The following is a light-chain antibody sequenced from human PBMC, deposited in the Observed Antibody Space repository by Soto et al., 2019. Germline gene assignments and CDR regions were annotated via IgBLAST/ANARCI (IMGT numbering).Light chain of an antibody. CDR2: DAS. J-gene: IGKJ2*01. Sequence: DIQMTQSPSSLSASVGDRVTITCQASQDISNYLNWYQQKPGKAPKHLIYDASNLETGVPSRFSGSGSWTDFTFTISSLQPEDIATYYCQQYDNLLLFTFGQGTKLEIK. CDR3: QQYDNLLLFT. V-gene: IGKV1-33*01. CDR1: QDISNY.